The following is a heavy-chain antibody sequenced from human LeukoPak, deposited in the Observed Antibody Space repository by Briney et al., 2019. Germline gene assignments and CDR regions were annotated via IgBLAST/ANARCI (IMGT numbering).Heavy chain of an antibody. Sequence: QSGGSLRLSCAASGFTFSSYAMHWVRQAPGKGLEWVAVISYDGSNKYYADSVKGRFTISRDNSKNTLYLQMNSLRAEDTAVYYCARDGKYQTPFDYWGQGTLVTVSS. CDR2: ISYDGSNK. CDR3: ARDGKYQTPFDY. D-gene: IGHD2-2*01. CDR1: GFTFSSYA. J-gene: IGHJ4*02. V-gene: IGHV3-30-3*01.